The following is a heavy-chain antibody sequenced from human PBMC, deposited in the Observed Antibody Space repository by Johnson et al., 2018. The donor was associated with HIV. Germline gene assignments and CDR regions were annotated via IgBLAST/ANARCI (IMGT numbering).Heavy chain of an antibody. D-gene: IGHD2/OR15-2a*01. CDR3: ARDSVIGGIELSRPDAFDI. CDR2: ISYDGSNK. CDR1: GFTFSSYA. J-gene: IGHJ3*02. Sequence: QVQLVESGGCVVQPGRSLRLSCAASGFTFSSYAMHWVRQAAGKGLEWVAVISYDGSNKYYADSVKGRFTISRDNSKNTLYLQMNSLRAEDTAVYYCARDSVIGGIELSRPDAFDIWGQGTMVTVSS. V-gene: IGHV3-30*04.